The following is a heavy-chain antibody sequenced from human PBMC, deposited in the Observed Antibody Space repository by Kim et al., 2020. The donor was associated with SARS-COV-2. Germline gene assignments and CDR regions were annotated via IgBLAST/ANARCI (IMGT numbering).Heavy chain of an antibody. CDR1: GLTFRIYT. J-gene: IGHJ4*02. CDR3: ASRDEKTAY. V-gene: IGHV3-48*04. Sequence: GGSLRLSCAASGLTFRIYTMNWVRQAPGKGLEWVSYISSSSSAIDYADSVKGRFTISRDNAKNSVYLQMNSLGAEDTAVYYCASRDEKTAYWGQGTLVTVSS. CDR2: ISSSSSAI.